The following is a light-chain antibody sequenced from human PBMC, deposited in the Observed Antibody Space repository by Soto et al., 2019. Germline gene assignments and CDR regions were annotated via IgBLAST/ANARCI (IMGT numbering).Light chain of an antibody. J-gene: IGLJ1*01. Sequence: QSVLTQPRSVSGSPGQSVTISCTGISGDVGGHDVVSWYQQHPGKAPKLIIYDVDKRPSGVPDRFSGSRSGNSASLTISGLQADDEADYYCCSYTGSYPFVFGTGTKVTVL. V-gene: IGLV2-11*01. CDR1: SGDVGGHDV. CDR3: CSYTGSYPFV. CDR2: DVD.